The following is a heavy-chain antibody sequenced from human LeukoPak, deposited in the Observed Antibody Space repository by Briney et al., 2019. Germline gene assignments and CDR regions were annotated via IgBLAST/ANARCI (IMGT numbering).Heavy chain of an antibody. CDR1: GYTFRYDG. Sequence: ASVKVSCKALGYTFRYDGISWVRQAPGRGLEWMGWISAYNGNSHSAPRFNGRITMTTDTSTSTAYMELNSLTPDDTAVYYCARRGGNSVFYYYYMDVWGKGTTVTVSS. CDR3: ARRGGNSVFYYYYMDV. J-gene: IGHJ6*03. CDR2: ISAYNGNS. D-gene: IGHD4-23*01. V-gene: IGHV1-18*01.